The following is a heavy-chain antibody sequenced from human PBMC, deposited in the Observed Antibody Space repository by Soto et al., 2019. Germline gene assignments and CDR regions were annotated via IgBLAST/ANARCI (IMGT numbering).Heavy chain of an antibody. CDR2: IYHSGST. CDR3: ATGFGLPRYY. V-gene: IGHV4-30-2*01. D-gene: IGHD3-16*01. CDR1: GGSISSGGYS. J-gene: IGHJ4*02. Sequence: QLQLQESGSGLVKPSQTLSLTCAVSGGSISSGGYSWSWIRQPPGKGLEWIGYIYHSGSTYYNPSLKSRVTLLVDRSKNQFSLKLSSVTVAHLAVHYSATGFGLPRYYWGQGTLATVSS.